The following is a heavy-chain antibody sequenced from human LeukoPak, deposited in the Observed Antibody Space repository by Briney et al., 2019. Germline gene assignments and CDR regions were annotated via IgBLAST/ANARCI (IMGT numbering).Heavy chain of an antibody. J-gene: IGHJ6*02. D-gene: IGHD3-10*01. CDR2: IYSGGST. Sequence: PGGSLRLSCAASGFTVSSNYMSWVRQAPGKGLEWVSVIYSGGSTYYADSVKGRFTISRHNSKNTLYLQMNSLRAEDTAVYYCARDGYSYYGSGSYYNGTYYYYGMDVWGQGTTVTVSS. CDR1: GFTVSSNY. V-gene: IGHV3-53*04. CDR3: ARDGYSYYGSGSYYNGTYYYYGMDV.